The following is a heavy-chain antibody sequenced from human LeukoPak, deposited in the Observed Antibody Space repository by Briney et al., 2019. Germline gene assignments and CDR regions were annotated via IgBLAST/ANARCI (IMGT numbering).Heavy chain of an antibody. Sequence: PGGSLRLSCAASGFTFSNAWMSWVRQAPGKGLEWVSGISWNSEYMYYADSVKGRFTISRDNAKNSLYLQMDSLRPEDTALYYCAKEGSVCIAGICRYFDSWGQGTLVTVSS. CDR1: GFTFSNAW. CDR2: ISWNSEYM. D-gene: IGHD2-15*01. J-gene: IGHJ4*02. V-gene: IGHV3-9*01. CDR3: AKEGSVCIAGICRYFDS.